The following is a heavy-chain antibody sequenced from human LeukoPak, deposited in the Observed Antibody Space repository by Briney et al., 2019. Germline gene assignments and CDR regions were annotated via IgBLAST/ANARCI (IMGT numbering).Heavy chain of an antibody. CDR3: ARHTGEGSHFQH. CDR1: GYTFTNYW. D-gene: IGHD3-16*01. Sequence: GESLKTSCKASGYTFTNYWIGWVRQMPGKGLEWMGIIYPGDSDTRYSPSFRGQVIISADKSIRTAYLQWTSLKASDTAMYYCARHTGEGSHFQHWGQGSLVTVSS. CDR2: IYPGDSDT. V-gene: IGHV5-51*01. J-gene: IGHJ1*01.